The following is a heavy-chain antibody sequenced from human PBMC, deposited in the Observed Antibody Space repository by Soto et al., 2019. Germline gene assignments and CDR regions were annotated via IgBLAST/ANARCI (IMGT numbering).Heavy chain of an antibody. J-gene: IGHJ5*02. CDR3: ARDSGIVAAGRFSFDP. D-gene: IGHD6-13*01. Sequence: EVQLVESGGGLVQPGRSLRLSCAASGFTFNDFAMHWVRQAPGKGLEWVASIDWNGANIAYAASVEGRFTISRDNVKNSLFLQMNSLRAEDTAFHFCARDSGIVAAGRFSFDPRGQGTLVTVSS. CDR2: IDWNGANI. V-gene: IGHV3-9*01. CDR1: GFTFNDFA.